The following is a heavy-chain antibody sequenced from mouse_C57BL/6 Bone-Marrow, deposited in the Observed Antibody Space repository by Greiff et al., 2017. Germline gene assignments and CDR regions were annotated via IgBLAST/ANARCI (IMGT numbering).Heavy chain of an antibody. J-gene: IGHJ1*03. CDR2: IYPGGGYT. Sequence: VQLQQSGAELVRPGTSVKMSCKASGYTFTNYWIGWAKQRPGHGLEWIGDIYPGGGYTNYNEKFKGKATLTADKSSSTAYMQFSSLTSEDSAIYYCARVTTVVATDWDFDVWGTGTTVTVSS. CDR1: GYTFTNYW. D-gene: IGHD1-1*01. V-gene: IGHV1-63*01. CDR3: ARVTTVVATDWDFDV.